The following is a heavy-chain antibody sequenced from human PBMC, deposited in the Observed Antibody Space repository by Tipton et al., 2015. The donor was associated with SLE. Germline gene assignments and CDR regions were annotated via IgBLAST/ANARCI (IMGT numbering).Heavy chain of an antibody. V-gene: IGHV4-61*02. D-gene: IGHD6-13*01. J-gene: IGHJ4*02. CDR1: GGSISSGSYY. CDR2: IYTSGST. Sequence: TLSLTCTVSGGSISSGSYYWSWIRQPAGKGLEWIGRIYTSGSTNYNPSLKSRVTMSVDTSKNQFSLKLSSVTAADTAVYYCARGSIAAAAPDYWGQGTLVTVSS. CDR3: ARGSIAAAAPDY.